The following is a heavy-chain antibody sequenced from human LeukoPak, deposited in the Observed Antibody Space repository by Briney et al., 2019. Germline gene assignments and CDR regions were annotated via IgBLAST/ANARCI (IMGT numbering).Heavy chain of an antibody. CDR2: IRYDGSNK. V-gene: IGHV3-30*02. CDR3: AKDRGSGWYFHY. J-gene: IGHJ4*02. D-gene: IGHD6-19*01. CDR1: GFTFSTYA. Sequence: GGSLRLSCAASGFTFSTYAMHWVRQAPGKGLEWVAFIRYDGSNKYYADSVKGRFTISRDNSKNTLYLQMNSLRPEDTAVYYCAKDRGSGWYFHYWGQGTLVTVSA.